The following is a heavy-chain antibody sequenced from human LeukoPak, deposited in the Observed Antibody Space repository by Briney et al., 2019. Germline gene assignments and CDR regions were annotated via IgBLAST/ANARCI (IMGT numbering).Heavy chain of an antibody. Sequence: SETLSLTCTVSGGSISSYYWSWIRQPAGKGLEWIGRIYTSGSTNYIPSLKSRVNMSVDTSKNQFSLKLSSVTAADTAVYYCARDQTSGSYYYFWGQGTLVTVSS. V-gene: IGHV4-4*07. CDR2: IYTSGST. D-gene: IGHD1-26*01. J-gene: IGHJ4*02. CDR1: GGSISSYY. CDR3: ARDQTSGSYYYF.